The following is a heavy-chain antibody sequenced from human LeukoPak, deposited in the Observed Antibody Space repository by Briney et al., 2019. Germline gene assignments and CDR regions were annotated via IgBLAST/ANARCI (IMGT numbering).Heavy chain of an antibody. CDR2: IYSDGVT. CDR1: GFIVDSYA. Sequence: GGSLRLSCAASGFIVDSYAMSWVRQAPGKGLAWVSLIYSDGVTQHADSVKGRFTISSDNSKNTLYLQVNSLRDEDTAVYFCARDRAEGKTWVEFDPWGQGTLVTVSS. J-gene: IGHJ5*02. CDR3: ARDRAEGKTWVEFDP. V-gene: IGHV3-66*02.